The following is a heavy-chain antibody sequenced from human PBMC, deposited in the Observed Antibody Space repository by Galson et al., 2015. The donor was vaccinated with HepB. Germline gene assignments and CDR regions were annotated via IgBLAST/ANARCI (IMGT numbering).Heavy chain of an antibody. J-gene: IGHJ5*02. D-gene: IGHD2-15*01. CDR2: IYWDDDK. V-gene: IGHV2-5*02. CDR1: GFSLSTSGVG. CDR3: AHRYCSGGSCYSNWFDP. Sequence: LVKPTQTLTLTCTFSGFSLSTSGVGVGWIRQPPGKALEWLALIYWDDDKRYSPSLKSRLTITKDTSKNQVVLTMANMDPVDTATYYCAHRYCSGGSCYSNWFDPWGQGTLVTVSS.